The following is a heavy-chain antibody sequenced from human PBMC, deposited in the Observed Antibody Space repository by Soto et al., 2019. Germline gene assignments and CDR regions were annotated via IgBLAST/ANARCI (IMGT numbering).Heavy chain of an antibody. Sequence: QVQLVESGGGVVQPGRSLRLSCAASGFTFSSYGRHWVRQAPGKGLEWVAVIWYDGSIKNYADSVKGRFTISRDNSKNTLYLQMNSLRAEDTAVYYCARTLDYDYGDLTEDYWGQGTLVTVSS. J-gene: IGHJ4*02. CDR3: ARTLDYDYGDLTEDY. CDR2: IWYDGSIK. CDR1: GFTFSSYG. D-gene: IGHD4-17*01. V-gene: IGHV3-33*01.